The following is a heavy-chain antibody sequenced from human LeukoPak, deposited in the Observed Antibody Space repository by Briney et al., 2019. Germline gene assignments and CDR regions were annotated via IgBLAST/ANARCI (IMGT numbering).Heavy chain of an antibody. V-gene: IGHV3-15*01. J-gene: IGHJ4*02. CDR1: GFTFRNAY. Sequence: GGSLRLSCAASGFTFRNAYMSWVRQAPGKGLEWIGLIKSKAGGETTEYIAPVRGRFTISRDDSKDTVYLQMNALRPEDTAVYYCATDYDASVTDGDFDYWGQGTLVTVSS. CDR2: IKSKAGGETT. CDR3: ATDYDASVTDGDFDY. D-gene: IGHD3-3*01.